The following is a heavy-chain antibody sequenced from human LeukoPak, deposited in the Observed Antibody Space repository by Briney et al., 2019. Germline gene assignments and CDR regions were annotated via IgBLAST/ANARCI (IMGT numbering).Heavy chain of an antibody. V-gene: IGHV4-34*01. J-gene: IGHJ6*03. Sequence: SETLSLTCAVYGGSFSGYFWSWIRQPPGKGLEWIGTIYYSGSTYYNPSLKSRVTISVDTSKNQFSLKLSSVTAADTAVYYCARVEEGYGSGRRENYYYYYMVVWGKGTTVTISS. CDR1: GGSFSGYF. CDR3: ARVEEGYGSGRRENYYYYYMVV. D-gene: IGHD3-10*01. CDR2: IYYSGST.